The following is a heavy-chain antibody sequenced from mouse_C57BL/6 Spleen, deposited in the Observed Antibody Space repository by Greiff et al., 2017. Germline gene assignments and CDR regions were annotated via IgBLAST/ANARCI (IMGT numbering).Heavy chain of an antibody. Sequence: QVQLQQPGTELVKPGASVTLSCKASGYTFTSYWMHWVKQRPGQGLEWIGRINPSNGGTNYNEKFKSKATLTVAKSSTTAYMQLSSLTSEDSAVYYCARSTAQATLRVYFDYWGQGTTLTVAS. D-gene: IGHD3-2*02. J-gene: IGHJ2*01. CDR3: ARSTAQATLRVYFDY. CDR2: INPSNGGT. CDR1: GYTFTSYW. V-gene: IGHV1-53*01.